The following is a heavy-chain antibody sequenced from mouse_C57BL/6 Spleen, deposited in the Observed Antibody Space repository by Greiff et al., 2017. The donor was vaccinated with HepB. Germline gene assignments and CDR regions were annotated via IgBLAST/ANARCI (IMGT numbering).Heavy chain of an antibody. V-gene: IGHV5-17*01. CDR2: ISSGSSTI. Sequence: EVQRVESGGGLVKPGGSLKLSCAASGFTFSDYGMHWVRQAPEKGLEWVAYISSGSSTIYYADTVKGRFTISRDNAKNTLFLRMTSLRSEDTAMYYCARRYYGSGYFDVWGTGTTVTVSS. CDR3: ARRYYGSGYFDV. J-gene: IGHJ1*03. D-gene: IGHD1-1*01. CDR1: GFTFSDYG.